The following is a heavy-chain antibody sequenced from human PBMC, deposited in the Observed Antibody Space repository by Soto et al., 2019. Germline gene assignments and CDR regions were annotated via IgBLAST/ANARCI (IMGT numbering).Heavy chain of an antibody. D-gene: IGHD6-19*01. V-gene: IGHV4-61*01. Sequence: QVQLQESGPGLVKPSETLSLTCTVSGGSVGSGRHYWSWIRQPPGKVPEWIGYIHDSGTTNYVSSLXGXVXXSADPSRNQFFLKVYSVTAADTAVYYCARGWDAGYWGQGTLVTVSS. J-gene: IGHJ4*02. CDR1: GGSVGSGRHY. CDR3: ARGWDAGY. CDR2: IHDSGTT.